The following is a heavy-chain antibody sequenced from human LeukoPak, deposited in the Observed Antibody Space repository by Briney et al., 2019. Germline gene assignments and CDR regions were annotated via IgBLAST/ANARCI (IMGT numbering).Heavy chain of an antibody. CDR1: GYTFTGYY. V-gene: IGHV1-2*02. CDR2: INPNSGGT. D-gene: IGHD3-10*01. Sequence: ASVKVSCKASGYTFTGYYIHWVRQAPGQGLEWMGWINPNSGGTNYAQKFQGRVTMTRDTSISTAYMELSRLRSDDTAVYYCAGGGGPAPVFYYGSGSYDYWGQGTLVTVSS. CDR3: AGGGGPAPVFYYGSGSYDY. J-gene: IGHJ4*02.